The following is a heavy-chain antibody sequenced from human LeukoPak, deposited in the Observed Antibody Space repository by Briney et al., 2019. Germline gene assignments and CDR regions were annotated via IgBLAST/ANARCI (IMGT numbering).Heavy chain of an antibody. CDR3: ARDSMFTSGSYSGEVDAFDI. CDR1: GFTFSSYS. J-gene: IGHJ3*02. CDR2: ISSSSSYI. D-gene: IGHD1-26*01. Sequence: GGSLRLSCAASGFTFSSYSMNWVRQAPGKGLEWVSSISSSSSYIYYADSVKGRFTISRDNANNSLYLQMNRLRAEDTAVYYCARDSMFTSGSYSGEVDAFDIWGQGTMVTVSS. V-gene: IGHV3-21*01.